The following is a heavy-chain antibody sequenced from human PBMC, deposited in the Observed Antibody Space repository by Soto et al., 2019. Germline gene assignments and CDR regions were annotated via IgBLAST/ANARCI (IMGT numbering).Heavy chain of an antibody. D-gene: IGHD6-13*01. CDR3: ARRMAAAGDWYFDL. V-gene: IGHV4-4*02. J-gene: IGHJ2*01. CDR2: IYHSGST. CDR1: SDSISSGNW. Sequence: QVQLQESGPGLVKPSGTLSLTCAVSSDSISSGNWWTWVRQPPGKGLEWIGEIYHSGSTNYNPSLESRVTISVDKSKNQFSLNLNSVTAADTAMYYCARRMAAAGDWYFDLWGRGTLVAVSS.